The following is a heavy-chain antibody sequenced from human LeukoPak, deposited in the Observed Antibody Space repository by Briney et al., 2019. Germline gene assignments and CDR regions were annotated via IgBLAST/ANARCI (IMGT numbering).Heavy chain of an antibody. Sequence: GGSLRLSCVASGFTFSAYAMTWVRQAPGKGLEWVSSISVSGGGTYYADSVRGRFTISRDNSNNTLYLQISSLRAEDTAVYYCAKDSWGSVKVDCWGQGTLVTVSS. J-gene: IGHJ4*02. V-gene: IGHV3-23*01. D-gene: IGHD4-11*01. CDR3: AKDSWGSVKVDC. CDR1: GFTFSAYA. CDR2: ISVSGGGT.